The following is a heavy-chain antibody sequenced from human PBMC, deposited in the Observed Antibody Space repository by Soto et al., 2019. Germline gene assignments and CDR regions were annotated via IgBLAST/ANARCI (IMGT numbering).Heavy chain of an antibody. D-gene: IGHD2-2*01. CDR1: GGTFIDYA. Sequence: QVQLVQSGAEFKKPGSSVRVSCEASGGTFIDYAFSWVRQAPGQGLEWMGGTVPISGIEDYAQRFQGRITINADASTRTAYMELTSLRSEDTAVYYCARVSIPGIYGEDVWGQGTTVTVSS. CDR3: ARVSIPGIYGEDV. V-gene: IGHV1-69*01. J-gene: IGHJ6*02. CDR2: TVPISGIE.